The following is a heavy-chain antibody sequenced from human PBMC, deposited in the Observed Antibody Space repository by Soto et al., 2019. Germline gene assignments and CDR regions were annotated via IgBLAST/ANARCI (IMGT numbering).Heavy chain of an antibody. CDR2: IYYSGST. Sequence: QVQLQESGPGLVKPSETLSLTCTVSGGSISSYYWSWIRQPPGKGLEWIGYIYYSGSTNYNPSLKSRVTISVDTSKNQFSLKLSSVTAADTAVYYCARRITIFGVVTGGWCDPWGQGTLVTVSS. D-gene: IGHD3-3*01. CDR1: GGSISSYY. CDR3: ARRITIFGVVTGGWCDP. J-gene: IGHJ5*02. V-gene: IGHV4-59*01.